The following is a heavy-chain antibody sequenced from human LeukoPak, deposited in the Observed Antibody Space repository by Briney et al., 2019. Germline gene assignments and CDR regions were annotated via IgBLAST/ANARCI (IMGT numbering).Heavy chain of an antibody. CDR3: ARGRYGWLPFDY. J-gene: IGHJ4*02. D-gene: IGHD3-16*01. Sequence: SETLSLTCTVSGGSISSGGYYWSWIRQHPGKGLEWIGYIYYSGSTYYNPSLKSRVTISVDRSKNQFTLKLSSVTAADTAVYYCARGRYGWLPFDYWGQGTLVTVSS. V-gene: IGHV4-31*03. CDR2: IYYSGST. CDR1: GGSISSGGYY.